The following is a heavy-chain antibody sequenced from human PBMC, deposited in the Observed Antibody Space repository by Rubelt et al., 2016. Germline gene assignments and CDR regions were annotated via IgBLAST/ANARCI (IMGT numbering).Heavy chain of an antibody. Sequence: EVQLVESGGGLVQPGESLRLSCAVSGLTISDYWVGWVRLVPGQGLAWVANINQGGSEKYYADSVTGRFPISRDNAKDAPFLQRNSLRAEDTAVYYCARDTTRFLEYWGQGTLVTVSS. CDR2: INQGGSEK. V-gene: IGHV3-7*01. CDR3: ARDTTRFLEY. J-gene: IGHJ4*02. D-gene: IGHD1-26*01. CDR1: GLTISDYW.